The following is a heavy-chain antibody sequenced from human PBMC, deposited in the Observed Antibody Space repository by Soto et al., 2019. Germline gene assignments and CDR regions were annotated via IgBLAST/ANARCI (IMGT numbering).Heavy chain of an antibody. CDR1: GFTFSRYG. J-gene: IGHJ5*02. Sequence: SLRLSCAASGFTFSRYGMHWVRQAPGRGLEWVAVIWYDGSNIYYADSVKGRFTISRDNSKDTLDLQMNSLRAEDTAVYYWGRYRRRWHNGPFRWLEPWGQGT. D-gene: IGHD6-13*01. CDR3: GRYRRRWHNGPFRWLEP. V-gene: IGHV3-33*01. CDR2: IWYDGSNI.